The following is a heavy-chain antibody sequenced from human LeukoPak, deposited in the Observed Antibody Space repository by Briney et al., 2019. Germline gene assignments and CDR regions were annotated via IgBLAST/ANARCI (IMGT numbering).Heavy chain of an antibody. J-gene: IGHJ4*02. CDR2: IKEDRTEK. V-gene: IGHV3-7*01. CDR1: GFTFSDFW. D-gene: IGHD1-1*01. Sequence: GGSLRLSSAGSGFTFSDFWMTWVRQTPGKGLEWVANIKEDRTEKNLVDSVKGRFTISRDNTKNLLFLEMNNLRGDDTAIYYCVRESRPGGAMGLYHNLDYWGQGTLVAVSS. CDR3: VRESRPGGAMGLYHNLDY.